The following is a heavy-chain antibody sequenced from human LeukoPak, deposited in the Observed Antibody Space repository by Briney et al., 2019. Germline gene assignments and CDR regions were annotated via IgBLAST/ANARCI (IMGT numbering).Heavy chain of an antibody. CDR3: AKKRPYDSSGYYYFDY. V-gene: IGHV3-30*18. CDR1: GFTFSSYG. D-gene: IGHD3-22*01. J-gene: IGHJ4*02. CDR2: ISYDGSNK. Sequence: GGSLRLSCAASGFTFSSYGMHWVRQAPGKGLEWVAVISYDGSNKYYADSVKGRFTISRDNSKNTLYLQMNSLRAEDTAVYYCAKKRPYDSSGYYYFDYWGQGTLVTVSS.